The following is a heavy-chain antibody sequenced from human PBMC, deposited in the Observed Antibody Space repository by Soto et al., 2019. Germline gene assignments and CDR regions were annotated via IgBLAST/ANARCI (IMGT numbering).Heavy chain of an antibody. D-gene: IGHD3-10*01. Sequence: QVQLVQSGAEVKKPGASVKVACKASGYSFNSYYMHWVRHAPGQGPEWMGVINPSGASTSYAQKFQGRVTRTRDTSTSTVYMELSSLRSEDTALYYCASDYNAYQRQHVFDIWGQGTLVTVSS. V-gene: IGHV1-46*02. CDR1: GYSFNSYY. CDR3: ASDYNAYQRQHVFDI. J-gene: IGHJ3*02. CDR2: INPSGAST.